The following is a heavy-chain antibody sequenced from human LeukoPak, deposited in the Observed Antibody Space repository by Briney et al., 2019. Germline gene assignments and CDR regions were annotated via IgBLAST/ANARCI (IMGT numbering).Heavy chain of an antibody. CDR3: AKDRPNYYETNGHYYRRDGDS. Sequence: PGGSLRLSCAASGFTFNIYAMSWVRQAPGKGLEWVSSISSRSDYTFYADSVKGRFTISRDNSRNTLYLQMNSLRAEDTAIYYCAKDRPNYYETNGHYYRRDGDSWGQGTLVTFSS. D-gene: IGHD3-22*01. V-gene: IGHV3-23*01. J-gene: IGHJ5*01. CDR1: GFTFNIYA. CDR2: ISSRSDYT.